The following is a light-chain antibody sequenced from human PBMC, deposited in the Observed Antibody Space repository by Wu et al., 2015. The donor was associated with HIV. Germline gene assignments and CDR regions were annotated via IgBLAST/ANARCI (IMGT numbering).Light chain of an antibody. V-gene: IGKV3-15*01. CDR1: QSVSSN. CDR2: GAS. CDR3: QQYNNWPAT. Sequence: DIVMAQSPATLSVSPGERVTLSCRASQSVSSNLAWYQQKPGQAPRLLIYGASTRATGIPASFSGSGSGTEFTLTISSLQSEEFAVYYCQQYNNWPATFGQGTKLEIK. J-gene: IGKJ2*01.